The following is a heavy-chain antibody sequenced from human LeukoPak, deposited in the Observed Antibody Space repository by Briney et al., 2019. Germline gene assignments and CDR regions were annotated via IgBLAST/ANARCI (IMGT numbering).Heavy chain of an antibody. CDR3: ARDRVKYCSGGSCYLDAFDI. V-gene: IGHV4-59*01. CDR2: IYYSGST. D-gene: IGHD2-15*01. J-gene: IGHJ3*02. Sequence: KPSETLSLTCTVSGGSISSYYWSWIRQPPGKGLEWIGYIYYSGSTNYNPSLKSRVTISVDTSKNQFSLKLSSVTAADTAVHYCARDRVKYCSGGSCYLDAFDIWGQGTMVTVSS. CDR1: GGSISSYY.